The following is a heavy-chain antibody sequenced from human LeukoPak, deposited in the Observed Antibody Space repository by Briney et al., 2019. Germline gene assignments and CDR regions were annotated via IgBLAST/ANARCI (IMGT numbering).Heavy chain of an antibody. D-gene: IGHD4-11*01. J-gene: IGHJ4*02. CDR3: AASNVAQEFDY. Sequence: PGGSLRLSCAASGFTFSSYSMNWVRQAPGKGLEWVSSISSSSSYIYYADSVKGRFTISRDNAKNSLYLQMNSLRAEDTAVYYCAASNVAQEFDYWGQGTLVTVSS. CDR2: ISSSSSYI. CDR1: GFTFSSYS. V-gene: IGHV3-21*01.